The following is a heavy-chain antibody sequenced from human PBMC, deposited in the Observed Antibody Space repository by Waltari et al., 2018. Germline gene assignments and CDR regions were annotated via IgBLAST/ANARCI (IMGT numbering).Heavy chain of an antibody. CDR3: ARGRTSLLWFGELFF. D-gene: IGHD3-10*01. CDR1: GGPFSSYA. CDR2: IIPIFGTA. V-gene: IGHV1-69*05. J-gene: IGHJ4*02. Sequence: QVQLVQSGAEVKKPGSSVKVSCKASGGPFSSYAISWVRQAPGQGLEWMGGIIPIFGTANYAQKFQGRVTITTDESTSTAYMELSSLRSEDTAVYYCARGRTSLLWFGELFFWGQGTLVTVSS.